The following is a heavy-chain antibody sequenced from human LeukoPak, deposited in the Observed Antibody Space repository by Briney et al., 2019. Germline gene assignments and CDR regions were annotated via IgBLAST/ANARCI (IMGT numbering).Heavy chain of an antibody. D-gene: IGHD3-9*01. CDR3: ASNQYYDILTGYYRPYYYGMDV. CDR1: GGTFSSYA. CDR2: IILIFGTA. Sequence: GASVKVSCKASGGTFSSYAISWVRQAPGQGLEWMGGIILIFGTANYAQKFQGRVTITADESTSTAYMELSSLRSEDTAVYYCASNQYYDILTGYYRPYYYGMDVWGKGTTVTVSS. J-gene: IGHJ6*04. V-gene: IGHV1-69*13.